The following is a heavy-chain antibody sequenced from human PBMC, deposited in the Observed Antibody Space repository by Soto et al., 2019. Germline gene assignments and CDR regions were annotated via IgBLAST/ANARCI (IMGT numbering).Heavy chain of an antibody. D-gene: IGHD1-26*01. J-gene: IGHJ6*02. CDR3: ARGYFDV. V-gene: IGHV1-46*01. Sequence: ASVKVSCKASGYTFTTYYMHWVRQAPGRGLEWMGIIDPSGGSTSYPQKFHGRVTMTRDTSTSTVYMDLSSLRSEDTAVYYCARGYFDVWGQGTTVTVSS. CDR1: GYTFTTYY. CDR2: IDPSGGST.